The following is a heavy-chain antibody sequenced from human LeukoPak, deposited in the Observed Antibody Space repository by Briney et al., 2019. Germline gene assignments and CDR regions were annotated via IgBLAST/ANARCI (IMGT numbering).Heavy chain of an antibody. CDR1: GFIVSDNY. D-gene: IGHD2-2*01. Sequence: TGGSLRLSRAASGFIVSDNYMSWVRQAPGKGLEWVSIIYDGGSTYYADSVKGRFTISRDISKNTFYLHINSLRVEDTAVYYCARALPASSHTSFDYWGQGTLVTVSS. J-gene: IGHJ4*02. CDR2: IYDGGST. CDR3: ARALPASSHTSFDY. V-gene: IGHV3-66*01.